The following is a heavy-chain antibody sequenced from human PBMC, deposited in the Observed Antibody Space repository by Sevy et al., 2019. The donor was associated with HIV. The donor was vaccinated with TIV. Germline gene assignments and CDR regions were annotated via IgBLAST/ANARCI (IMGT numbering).Heavy chain of an antibody. V-gene: IGHV3-74*01. CDR3: ARERVDFWSGPVDFYYGMDV. CDR1: GFTFSRYL. CDR2: IKNDGSST. Sequence: GGSLRLSCAASGFTFSRYLMHWVRQAPGKGLVWVSQIKNDGSSTTYADSVKGRFTISRDNAKNTLYLQMNSLRAEDTAVYYCARERVDFWSGPVDFYYGMDVWGQGATVTVSS. D-gene: IGHD3-3*01. J-gene: IGHJ6*02.